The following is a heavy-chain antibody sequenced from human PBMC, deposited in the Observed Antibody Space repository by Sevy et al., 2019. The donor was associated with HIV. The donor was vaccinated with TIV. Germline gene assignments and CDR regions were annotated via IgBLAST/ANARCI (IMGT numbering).Heavy chain of an antibody. CDR2: ISGGGGST. CDR1: GFTFSVYA. V-gene: IGHV3-23*01. Sequence: GGSLRLSCAASGFTFSVYAMSWVRQAPGKGLDWVSGISGGGGSTYYADSVKGRFTISIDNSKNWLYLQMNSLIAEDAAVDYYSKAGLHWVGTKGGDAFDIWGQGTMVTVSS. J-gene: IGHJ3*02. D-gene: IGHD1-26*01. CDR3: SKAGLHWVGTKGGDAFDI.